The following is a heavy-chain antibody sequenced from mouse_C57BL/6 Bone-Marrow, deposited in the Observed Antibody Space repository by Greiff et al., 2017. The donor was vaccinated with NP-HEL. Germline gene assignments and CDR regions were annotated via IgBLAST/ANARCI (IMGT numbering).Heavy chain of an antibody. D-gene: IGHD1-1*01. CDR3: ARGILLRSLGFAY. Sequence: VQLKESGAELVKPGASVKLSCKASGYTFTSYWMHWVKQRPGRGLEWIGRIDPNSGGTKYNEKFKSKATLTVDKPSSTAYMQLSSLTSEDSAVYYCARGILLRSLGFAYWGQGTLVTVSA. CDR2: IDPNSGGT. J-gene: IGHJ3*01. V-gene: IGHV1-72*01. CDR1: GYTFTSYW.